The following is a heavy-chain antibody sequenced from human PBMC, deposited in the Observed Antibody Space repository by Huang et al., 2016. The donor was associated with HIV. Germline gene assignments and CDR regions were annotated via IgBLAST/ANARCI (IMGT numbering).Heavy chain of an antibody. V-gene: IGHV4-39*01. J-gene: IGHJ6*03. CDR2: IYYSGDS. D-gene: IGHD6-19*01. Sequence: QLQLQESGPGPVKSSATLSLTCSVSGGSISGSRYYWGWIRQPPGKGLVWIGSIYYSGDSHYSPSLKSRVTISVDTSKNQFSLKLSSVTAADTAVYYCARGQSGPSQWLASLGNYYYYMDVWGKGTTVTVSS. CDR1: GGSISGSRYY. CDR3: ARGQSGPSQWLASLGNYYYYMDV.